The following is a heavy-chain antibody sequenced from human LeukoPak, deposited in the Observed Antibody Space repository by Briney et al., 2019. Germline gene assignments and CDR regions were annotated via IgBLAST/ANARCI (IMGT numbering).Heavy chain of an antibody. D-gene: IGHD1-1*01. J-gene: IGHJ4*01. CDR2: IYNSGST. V-gene: IGHV4-31*03. Sequence: SETLSLTCTVSGGSISSGGYYWSWIRQLPGKGLEWIGYIYNSGSTSYNPSLKSRVTISVATSKNQFSLKLSSVTAADTAVYYCVRAVHQGDYDDYWGQGTLVTVSS. CDR1: GGSISSGGYY. CDR3: VRAVHQGDYDDY.